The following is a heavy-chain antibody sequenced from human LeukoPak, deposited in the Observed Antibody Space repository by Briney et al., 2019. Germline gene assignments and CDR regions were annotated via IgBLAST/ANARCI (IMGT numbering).Heavy chain of an antibody. CDR3: ARHRIAAADDAFEI. Sequence: SETLSLTCTVSGGSISSYYWSWIRQPPGKGLEWIGYIYYSGSTNYNPSLKSRVTISVDTSKNQFSLKLSSVTAADTAVYYCARHRIAAADDAFEIWGQGTMITVSS. D-gene: IGHD6-13*01. CDR2: IYYSGST. CDR1: GGSISSYY. V-gene: IGHV4-59*08. J-gene: IGHJ3*02.